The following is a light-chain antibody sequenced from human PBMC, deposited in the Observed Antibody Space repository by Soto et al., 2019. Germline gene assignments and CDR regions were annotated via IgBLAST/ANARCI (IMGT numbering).Light chain of an antibody. V-gene: IGLV2-11*01. CDR1: SSDVGGYNY. J-gene: IGLJ1*01. CDR2: DVS. Sequence: QSALTQPRSVSGSPGQSVTISCTGTSSDVGGYNYVSWYQQHPGKAPKLMIYDVSKWPSGVPDRFSGSKSGRTASLTISGLQADDEADYYCCSYAGRYTYVFGTGTKLTVL. CDR3: CSYAGRYTYV.